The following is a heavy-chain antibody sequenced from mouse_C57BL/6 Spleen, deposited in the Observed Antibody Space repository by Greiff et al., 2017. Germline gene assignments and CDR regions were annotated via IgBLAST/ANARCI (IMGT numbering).Heavy chain of an antibody. CDR2: IDPNSGGT. J-gene: IGHJ2*01. D-gene: IGHD2-4*01. CDR3: ARVSDYDRDYFDD. CDR1: GYTFTSYW. V-gene: IGHV1-72*01. Sequence: VQLQQPGAELVKPGASVKLSCKASGYTFTSYWMHWVKQRPGRGLKWIGRIDPNSGGTKYNEKFKSKATLTVDKPSSTAYMQLSSLTSEDSAVYYCARVSDYDRDYFDDWGQGTTLTVSS.